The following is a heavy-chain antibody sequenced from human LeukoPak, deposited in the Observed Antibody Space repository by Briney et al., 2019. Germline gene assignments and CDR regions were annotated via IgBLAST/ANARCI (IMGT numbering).Heavy chain of an antibody. V-gene: IGHV3-7*01. CDR1: GFTVSSNY. D-gene: IGHD2-2*01. CDR3: ARDCGITSCSLFDH. J-gene: IGHJ4*02. CDR2: IKQDGSEK. Sequence: GGSLRLSCAASGFTVSSNYMSRVRQAPGKGLEWVANIKQDGSEKYYVDSVKGRFTISRDNAKNALYLQMNSLRAEDTAIYYCARDCGITSCSLFDHWGQGILVTVSS.